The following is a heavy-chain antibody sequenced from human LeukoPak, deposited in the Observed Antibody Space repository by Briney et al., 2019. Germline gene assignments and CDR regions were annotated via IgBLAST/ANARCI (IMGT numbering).Heavy chain of an antibody. J-gene: IGHJ5*02. V-gene: IGHV4-59*01. CDR3: ARERYDFWSGYPGWFDP. CDR2: IYYSGST. CDR1: GGSISSYY. D-gene: IGHD3-3*01. Sequence: SQTLSLTCTVSGGSISSYYWSWIRQPPGKGLEWIGYIYYSGSTNYNPSLKSRVTISVDTSKNQFSLKLSSVTAADTAVYYCARERYDFWSGYPGWFDPWGQGTLVTVSS.